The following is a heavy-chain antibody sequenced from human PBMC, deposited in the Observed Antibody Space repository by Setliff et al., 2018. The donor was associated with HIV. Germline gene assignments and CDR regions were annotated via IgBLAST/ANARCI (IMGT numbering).Heavy chain of an antibody. CDR2: IYWDDDK. V-gene: IGHV2-5*02. D-gene: IGHD3-3*02. CDR1: GFSLSTSGVG. J-gene: IGHJ6*03. Sequence: SGPTLVNPTQTLTLTCTFSGFSLSTSGVGVGWIRQPPGKALEWLALIYWDDDKRYSPSLKSRLTITKDTSKNQVVLTMTNMDPVDTATYYCAHILQDPPSHFYYYFYMDVWGKGTTVTVSS. CDR3: AHILQDPPSHFYYYFYMDV.